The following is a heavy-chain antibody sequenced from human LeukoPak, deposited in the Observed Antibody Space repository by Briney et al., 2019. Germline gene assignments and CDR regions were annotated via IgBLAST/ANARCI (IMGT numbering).Heavy chain of an antibody. CDR3: AALDHGHDY. Sequence: GGSLRLSCAASGFTFSSYWMHWVRQAPGKGLVWVSRINSDGSSTKCADSVKGRFTISRDNARNTLYLQMNSLRAEDTAVYYCAALDHGHDYWGQGTLVTVSS. J-gene: IGHJ4*02. CDR2: INSDGSST. CDR1: GFTFSSYW. V-gene: IGHV3-74*03.